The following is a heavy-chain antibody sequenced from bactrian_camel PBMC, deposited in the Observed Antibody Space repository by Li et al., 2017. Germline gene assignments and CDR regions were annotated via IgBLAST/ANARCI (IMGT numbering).Heavy chain of an antibody. V-gene: IGHV3S53*01. Sequence: HVQLVESGGGSVQIGGSLTLVGAASWGFDDANAKWGWFRQTAGAQCEMVASISPDGKEYYSDSVKGRFTVSTDNAKNTLYLQMNNLNPEDSAMYYCAVRGSRGACTLTLSAFDIWGQGTQVTVS. CDR3: AVRGSRGACTLTLSAFDI. CDR1: WGFDDANA. D-gene: IGHD1*01. CDR2: ISPDGKE. J-gene: IGHJ4*01.